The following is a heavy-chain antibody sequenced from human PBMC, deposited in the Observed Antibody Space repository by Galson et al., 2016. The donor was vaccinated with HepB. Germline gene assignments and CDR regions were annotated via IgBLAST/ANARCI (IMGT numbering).Heavy chain of an antibody. Sequence: SLRLSCAASGFTFSSYWMHWVRQAPGKGLVWVSRINSDRSSTSYADSVKGRFTISRDNAKNSLSLQMNSLRVEDTAVYYCARDSWDIVVVSPAMFTFDIWGQGAMVTVSS. CDR1: GFTFSSYW. CDR2: INSDRSST. J-gene: IGHJ3*02. V-gene: IGHV3-74*01. D-gene: IGHD2-2*01. CDR3: ARDSWDIVVVSPAMFTFDI.